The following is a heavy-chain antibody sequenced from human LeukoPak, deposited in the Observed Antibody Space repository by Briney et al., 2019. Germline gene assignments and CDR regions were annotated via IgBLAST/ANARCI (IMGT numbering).Heavy chain of an antibody. D-gene: IGHD3-9*01. CDR3: ARDSGARYFDWSLDY. J-gene: IGHJ4*02. Sequence: GSLRLSCAASGFIFSNYYMDWVRQAPGKGLEWVSVIYSGGSTYYADSVKGRFTISRDNSKNTLYLQMNSLRAEDTAVYYCARDSGARYFDWSLDYWGQGTLVTVSS. CDR2: IYSGGST. CDR1: GFIFSNYY. V-gene: IGHV3-53*01.